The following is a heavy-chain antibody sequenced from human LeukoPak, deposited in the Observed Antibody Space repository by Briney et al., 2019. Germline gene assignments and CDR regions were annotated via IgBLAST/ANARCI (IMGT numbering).Heavy chain of an antibody. Sequence: SVKVSCKASGGTFSSYAISWVRQAPGQGLEWMGGIIPIFGTANYAQKFQGRVTITADESTSTAYMELSSLRSEDTAVYYCARTFLDLDPYYYYGMDVWGQGTTVTVSS. J-gene: IGHJ6*02. D-gene: IGHD2/OR15-2a*01. CDR2: IIPIFGTA. V-gene: IGHV1-69*01. CDR3: ARTFLDLDPYYYYGMDV. CDR1: GGTFSSYA.